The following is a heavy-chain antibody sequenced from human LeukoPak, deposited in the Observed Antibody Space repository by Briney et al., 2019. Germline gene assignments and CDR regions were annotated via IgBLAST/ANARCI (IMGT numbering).Heavy chain of an antibody. CDR3: VKDHYGDSQNFDH. D-gene: IGHD4-17*01. CDR1: GFTFSSYA. CDR2: ISWNSGSI. Sequence: GGSLRLSCAASGFTFSSYAMSWVRQAPGKGLERVSGISWNSGSIGYADSVKGRFTISRDNAKNSLYLQMNSLRAEDTALYYCVKDHYGDSQNFDHWGQGTLVTVSS. V-gene: IGHV3-9*01. J-gene: IGHJ4*02.